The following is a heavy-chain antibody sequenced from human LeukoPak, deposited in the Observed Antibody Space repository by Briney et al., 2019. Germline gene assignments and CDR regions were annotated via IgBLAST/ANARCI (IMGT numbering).Heavy chain of an antibody. V-gene: IGHV4-34*01. D-gene: IGHD3-10*01. J-gene: IGHJ4*02. CDR3: ARKVMVRGVADY. CDR2: INHSGST. Sequence: SETLSLTCAVYGGSFSGYYWSWIRQPPGKGLEWIGEINHSGSTNYNPSLKSRVTISVDTSKNQFSLKLSSVTAADTAVYYCARKVMVRGVADYWGQGTLVTVSS. CDR1: GGSFSGYY.